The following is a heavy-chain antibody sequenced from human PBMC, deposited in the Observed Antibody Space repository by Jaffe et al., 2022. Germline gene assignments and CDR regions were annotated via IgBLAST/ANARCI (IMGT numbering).Heavy chain of an antibody. V-gene: IGHV3-30*18. Sequence: QVQLVESGGGVVQPGRSLRLSCAASGFTFSSYGMHWVRQAPGKGLEWVAVISYDGSNKYYADSVKGRFTISRDNSKNTLYLQMNSLRAEDTAVYYCAKVSFRGSGWVDYFDYWGQGTLVTVSS. D-gene: IGHD6-19*01. CDR3: AKVSFRGSGWVDYFDY. CDR2: ISYDGSNK. CDR1: GFTFSSYG. J-gene: IGHJ4*02.